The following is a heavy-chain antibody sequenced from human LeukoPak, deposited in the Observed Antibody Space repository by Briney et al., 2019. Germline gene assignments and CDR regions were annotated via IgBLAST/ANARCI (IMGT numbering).Heavy chain of an antibody. V-gene: IGHV4-38-2*02. CDR3: ARVVGATSIDY. J-gene: IGHJ4*02. CDR2: IKHRGRS. Sequence: SETLSLTCSVSGSSISSDYYWGWVRQPPGKGLEWIGSIKHRGRSYYNPSLKSRVAISVDTSKNQFSLQLSSVTAADTAVYYCARVVGATSIDYWGQGILVTVSS. D-gene: IGHD2-15*01. CDR1: GSSISSDYY.